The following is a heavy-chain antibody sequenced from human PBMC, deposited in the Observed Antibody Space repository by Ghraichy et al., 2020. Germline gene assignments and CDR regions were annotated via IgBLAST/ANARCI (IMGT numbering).Heavy chain of an antibody. Sequence: SETLSLTCTVSGGSISSYYWSWIRQPAGKGLEWIGRIYTSGSTNYNPSLKSRVTMSVDTSKNQFSLKLSSVTAADTAVYYCAREPGSSGSYFRHYYYYYGMDVWGQGTTVTVSS. V-gene: IGHV4-4*07. J-gene: IGHJ6*02. CDR3: AREPGSSGSYFRHYYYYYGMDV. CDR1: GGSISSYY. D-gene: IGHD1-26*01. CDR2: IYTSGST.